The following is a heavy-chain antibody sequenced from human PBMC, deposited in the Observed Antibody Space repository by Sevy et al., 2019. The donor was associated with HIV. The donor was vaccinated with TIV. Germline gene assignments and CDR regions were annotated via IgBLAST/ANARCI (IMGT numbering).Heavy chain of an antibody. CDR3: TLGGYYSQYYYYTMDV. Sequence: LSLTCAVYGGSFSGYYWSWFRQAPGKGLEWVAFIRSKASGGTTEYAASVKGRFTISRDDSRNIAYLQMNSLKTDDTAVFYCTLGGYYSQYYYYTMDVWGQGTTVTVSS. CDR1: GGSFSGYY. CDR2: IRSKASGGTT. D-gene: IGHD3-3*01. J-gene: IGHJ6*02. V-gene: IGHV3-49*03.